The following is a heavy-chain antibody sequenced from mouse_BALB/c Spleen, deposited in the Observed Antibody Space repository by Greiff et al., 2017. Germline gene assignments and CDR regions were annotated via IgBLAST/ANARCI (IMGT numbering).Heavy chain of an antibody. V-gene: IGHV5-6*01. Sequence: EVQVVESGGDLVKPGGSLKLSCAASGFTFSSYGMSWVRQTPDKRLEWVATISSGGSYTYYPDSVKGRFTISRDNAKNTLYLQMSSLKSEDTAMYYCARHDGYPSYWYFDVWGAGTTVTVSS. CDR3: ARHDGYPSYWYFDV. D-gene: IGHD2-3*01. CDR1: GFTFSSYG. J-gene: IGHJ1*01. CDR2: ISSGGSYT.